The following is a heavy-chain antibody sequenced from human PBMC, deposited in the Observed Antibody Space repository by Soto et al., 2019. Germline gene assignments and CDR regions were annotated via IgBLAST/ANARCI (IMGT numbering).Heavy chain of an antibody. CDR3: ARIAAVAGDNC. V-gene: IGHV3-66*01. J-gene: IGHJ4*02. CDR1: GFTVSSNY. Sequence: GFLRLSCAASGFTVSSNYMSWVRQAPGKGLEWVSVIYSGGTTKYADSVKGRFTISRDNSKNTLYLQMNSLRAEDTAIYYCARIAAVAGDNCWGQGTLVTVSS. D-gene: IGHD6-19*01. CDR2: IYSGGTT.